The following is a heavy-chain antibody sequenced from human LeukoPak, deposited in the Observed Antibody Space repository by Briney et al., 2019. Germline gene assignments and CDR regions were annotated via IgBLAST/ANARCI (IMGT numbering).Heavy chain of an antibody. CDR1: GFTVSSNY. CDR3: ARAQWLANFDY. V-gene: IGHV3-66*02. Sequence: PGGSLRLSCGASGFTVSSNYMSWVRQAPAKGLEWVSVIYSGGSTCYADPVKGRFTIYRDNSKNTLYLQLNSLRAEDTAVYYCARAQWLANFDYWGQGTLVTVSS. CDR2: IYSGGST. D-gene: IGHD6-19*01. J-gene: IGHJ4*02.